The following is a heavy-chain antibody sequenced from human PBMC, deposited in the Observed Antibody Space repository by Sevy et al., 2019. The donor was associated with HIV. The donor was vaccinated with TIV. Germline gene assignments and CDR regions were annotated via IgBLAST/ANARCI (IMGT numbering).Heavy chain of an antibody. CDR1: GFTFSSYV. D-gene: IGHD3-9*01. V-gene: IGHV3-23*01. CDR2: ISASGGST. CDR3: AKEETTGYI. J-gene: IGHJ4*02. Sequence: GGSLRLSCTGSGFTFSSYVISWVRQAPGKGLEWVSTISASGGSTYYADSVKGRFTISRDNSKKNVYLDMNSLRAEDTAIFYCAKEETTGYIWGQGTLVTVSS.